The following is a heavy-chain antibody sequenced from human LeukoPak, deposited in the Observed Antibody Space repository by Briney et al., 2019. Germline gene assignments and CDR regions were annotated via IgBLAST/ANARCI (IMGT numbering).Heavy chain of an antibody. CDR2: IRYDGSDK. V-gene: IGHV3-30*02. CDR3: AKDHYSGSYSPFDY. Sequence: PGGSLRLSCAASGFTFSRHGMHWVRQAPGKGLEWVAFIRYDGSDKYYADSVKGRFTTSRDNSENTLYLQMNSLRPEDTAVYYCAKDHYSGSYSPFDYWGQGTLVTVSS. J-gene: IGHJ4*02. CDR1: GFTFSRHG. D-gene: IGHD1-26*01.